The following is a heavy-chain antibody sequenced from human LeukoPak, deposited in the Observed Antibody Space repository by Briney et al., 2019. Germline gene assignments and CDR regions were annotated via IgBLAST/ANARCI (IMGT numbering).Heavy chain of an antibody. CDR2: IYYSGST. V-gene: IGHV4-59*01. J-gene: IGHJ3*02. CDR1: GGSISSYY. Sequence: SETLSLTCTVSGGSISSYYWSWIRQPPGKGLEWIGYIYYSGSTNYNPSLKSRVTISVDTSKNQFSLKLSSVTAADTAVYYCARYSYCGGDCYDAFDIWGQGTMVTVSS. CDR3: ARYSYCGGDCYDAFDI. D-gene: IGHD2-21*02.